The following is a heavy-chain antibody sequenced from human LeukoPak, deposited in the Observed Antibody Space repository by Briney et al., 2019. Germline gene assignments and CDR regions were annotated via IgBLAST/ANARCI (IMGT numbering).Heavy chain of an antibody. Sequence: SETLSLTCAVSGDSITNRSHYWAWIRQPAGKGLEWIGRIYTSGSTNYNPSLKSRVTTSVDTSKNQFSLKLSSVTAADTAVYYCARDVGRFLGTPRYYYYMDVWGKGTTVTVSS. CDR1: GDSITNRSHY. CDR3: ARDVGRFLGTPRYYYYMDV. V-gene: IGHV4-61*02. J-gene: IGHJ6*03. D-gene: IGHD3-3*01. CDR2: IYTSGST.